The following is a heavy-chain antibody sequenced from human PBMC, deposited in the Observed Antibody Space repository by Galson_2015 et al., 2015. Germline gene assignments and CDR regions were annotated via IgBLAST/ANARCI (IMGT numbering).Heavy chain of an antibody. J-gene: IGHJ3*02. Sequence: GLEWMGIIYPGDSDTRYSPSFQGQVTISADKSISTAYLQWSSLKASDTAMYYCARHDRGNGGAFDIWGQGTMVTVSS. CDR2: IYPGDSDT. CDR3: ARHDRGNGGAFDI. D-gene: IGHD4-23*01. V-gene: IGHV5-51*01.